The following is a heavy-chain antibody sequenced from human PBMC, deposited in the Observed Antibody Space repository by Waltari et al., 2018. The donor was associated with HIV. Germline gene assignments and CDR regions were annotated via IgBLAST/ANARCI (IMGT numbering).Heavy chain of an antibody. J-gene: IGHJ4*02. D-gene: IGHD4-17*01. Sequence: QVQLVQSGTEVKEPGASLKVSCKASGYPFSDNDINWVRQAPGQGLEWMGWRNPKTGNTGFAQTVQGRVILTRDASMNTADMELNNLTSGDTAVYYCARQGAGDYGDYLVDYWGQGTLLTVSS. CDR3: ARQGAGDYGDYLVDY. V-gene: IGHV1-8*01. CDR2: RNPKTGNT. CDR1: GYPFSDND.